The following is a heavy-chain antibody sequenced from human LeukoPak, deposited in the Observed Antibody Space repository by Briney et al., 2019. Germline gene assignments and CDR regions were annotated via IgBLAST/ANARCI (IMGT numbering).Heavy chain of an antibody. Sequence: ASVKVSCKASGYTFTSYAMNWVRQAPGQGLERMGTINPSGGSTSYAQKFQGRVTMTRDMSTSTVYMELSSLRSEDTAVYYCARVSSGYYSIDPYHNWFDPWGQGTLVTVSS. D-gene: IGHD3-22*01. CDR1: GYTFTSYA. CDR3: ARVSSGYYSIDPYHNWFDP. J-gene: IGHJ5*02. CDR2: INPSGGST. V-gene: IGHV1-46*01.